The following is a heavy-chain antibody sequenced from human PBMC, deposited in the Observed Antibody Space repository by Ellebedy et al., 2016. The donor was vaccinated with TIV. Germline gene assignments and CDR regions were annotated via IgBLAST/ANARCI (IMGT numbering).Heavy chain of an antibody. CDR1: GGSISSYY. Sequence: MPSETLSLTCTVSGGSISSYYWSWIRQPPGKGLEWIGSIYYSGSTYYNPSLKSRVTISVDTSKNQFSLKLSSVTAADTAVYYCARQSGLGMVYAIRGIDYWGQGTLVTVSS. CDR2: IYYSGST. CDR3: ARQSGLGMVYAIRGIDY. D-gene: IGHD2-8*01. J-gene: IGHJ4*02. V-gene: IGHV4-39*01.